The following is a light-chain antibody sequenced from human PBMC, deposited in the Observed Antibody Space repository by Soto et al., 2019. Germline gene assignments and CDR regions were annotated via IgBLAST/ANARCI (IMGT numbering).Light chain of an antibody. J-gene: IGKJ1*01. Sequence: DIQMTQSPSSLSASVGDRVTITCLASQSISSYLNWYQQKPGKAPKLLIYAASSLQSGVPSRFSGSGSGTDFTLTISSLQPEDFATYYCQQSYSTPPTFGQGTEV. CDR2: AAS. CDR3: QQSYSTPPT. V-gene: IGKV1-39*01. CDR1: QSISSY.